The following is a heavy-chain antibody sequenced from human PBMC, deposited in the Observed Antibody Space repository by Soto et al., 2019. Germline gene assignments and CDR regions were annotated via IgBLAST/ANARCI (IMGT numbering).Heavy chain of an antibody. CDR2: IYTSGST. J-gene: IGHJ3*02. D-gene: IGHD1-7*01. Sequence: PSETLSLTCTVSGGSISSYYWSWIRQPAGKGLKWIGRIYTSGSTNYNPSLKSRVNMSVETSKNQFSLKLSSVTAEDTAVYYCARVGKLELQGGAFDIWGQGKMVPVS. V-gene: IGHV4-4*07. CDR1: GGSISSYY. CDR3: ARVGKLELQGGAFDI.